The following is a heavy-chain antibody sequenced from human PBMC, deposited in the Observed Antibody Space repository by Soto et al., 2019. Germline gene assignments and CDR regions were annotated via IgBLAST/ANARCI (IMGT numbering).Heavy chain of an antibody. CDR2: INAGNGNT. CDR3: ARDGFKWNYADY. Sequence: ASVKVSCKASGYTFTSYAMHWVRQAPGQRLEWMGWINAGNGNTKYSQKFQGRVTITRDTSASTAYMELSSLRSEDTAVYYCARDGFKWNYADYGDQGTLVPVPS. CDR1: GYTFTSYA. J-gene: IGHJ4*02. D-gene: IGHD1-7*01. V-gene: IGHV1-3*01.